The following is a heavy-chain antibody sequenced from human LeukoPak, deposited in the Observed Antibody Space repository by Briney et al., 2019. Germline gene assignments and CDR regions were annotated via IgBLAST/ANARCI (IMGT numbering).Heavy chain of an antibody. J-gene: IGHJ3*02. D-gene: IGHD2-2*01. CDR3: ARGGPTYCSSTSCYSGFGAFDI. CDR1: GYTFTSYG. V-gene: IGHV1-18*01. CDR2: ISAYNGNT. Sequence: GASVKVSCKASGYTFTSYGISWVRQAPGQGLEWMGWISAYNGNTNYAQKLQGRVTMTTDTPTSTAYMELRSLRSDDTAVYYCARGGPTYCSSTSCYSGFGAFDIWGQGTMVTVSS.